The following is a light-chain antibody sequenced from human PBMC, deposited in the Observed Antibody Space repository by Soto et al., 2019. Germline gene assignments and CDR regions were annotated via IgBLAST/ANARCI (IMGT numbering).Light chain of an antibody. J-gene: IGLJ2*01. CDR1: SSDVGGYNS. Sequence: QSVLTQPASVSGSPGQSITISCTGTSSDVGGYNSVSWYQQHPGKAPKLIIYEVSIRPSGVSNRFSASKSGNTASLTTSGVQAEDEAAYYCSSYASSTLVVFGGGTQLTVL. CDR3: SSYASSTLVV. CDR2: EVS. V-gene: IGLV2-14*01.